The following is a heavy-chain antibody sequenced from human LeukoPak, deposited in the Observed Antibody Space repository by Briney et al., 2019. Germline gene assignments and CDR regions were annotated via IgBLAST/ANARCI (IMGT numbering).Heavy chain of an antibody. CDR2: IYHSGST. V-gene: IGHV4-30-2*01. CDR1: GGSISSGGYS. J-gene: IGHJ4*02. Sequence: SETLSLTCAVSGGSISSGGYSWSWIRQPPGKGLEWIGYIYHSGSTYYNPSLKSRVTISVDRSKNQFSLKLSSVTAADTAVYYCASAPPDGYNFYYFDYWGQGTLVTVSS. D-gene: IGHD5-24*01. CDR3: ASAPPDGYNFYYFDY.